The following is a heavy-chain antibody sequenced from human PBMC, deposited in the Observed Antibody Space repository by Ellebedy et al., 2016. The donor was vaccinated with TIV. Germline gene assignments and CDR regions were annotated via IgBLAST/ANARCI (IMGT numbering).Heavy chain of an antibody. CDR2: IGPTSDYT. CDR1: GFTFRRYA. V-gene: IGHV3-23*01. J-gene: IGHJ4*02. Sequence: PGGSLRLSCAASGFTFRRYAMAWVRQAPGKGPGWVSAIGPTSDYTFYADSVKGRFTFSRDNSKNTLYLQMDRLRVEDTDVYYCAKELVSRSSLSFDYWGQGSRVTVAS. D-gene: IGHD3-9*01. CDR3: AKELVSRSSLSFDY.